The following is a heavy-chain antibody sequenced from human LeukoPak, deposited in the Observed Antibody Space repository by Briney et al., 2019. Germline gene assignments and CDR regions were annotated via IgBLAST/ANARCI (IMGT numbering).Heavy chain of an antibody. CDR1: GYTFTSYG. J-gene: IGHJ4*02. Sequence: ASVKVSCKASGYTFTSYGITWVRQAPGQGLEWMGWISAYNGNTNCAQKLQGRVTMTTDTSTSTVYMELRSLRSDDTAVYYCARDGVSVYTAMDPAFDYWGQGTLVTVSS. CDR3: ARDGVSVYTAMDPAFDY. D-gene: IGHD5-18*01. CDR2: ISAYNGNT. V-gene: IGHV1-18*01.